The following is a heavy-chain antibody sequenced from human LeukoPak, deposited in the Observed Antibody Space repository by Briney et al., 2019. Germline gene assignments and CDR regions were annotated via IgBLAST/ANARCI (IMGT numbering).Heavy chain of an antibody. CDR3: ARGLMVRGVMISFY. D-gene: IGHD3-10*01. CDR1: GYTFTSYG. J-gene: IGHJ4*02. Sequence: ASVKVSCKASGYTFTSYGISWVRQAPGQGLEWMGWISAYNGNTNYAQKLQGRVTMTTDTSTSTAYMELRSLRSDDTAVYYCARGLMVRGVMISFYWGQGTLVTVSS. CDR2: ISAYNGNT. V-gene: IGHV1-18*01.